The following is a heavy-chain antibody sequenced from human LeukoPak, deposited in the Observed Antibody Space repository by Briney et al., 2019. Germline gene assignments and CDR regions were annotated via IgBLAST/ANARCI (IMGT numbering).Heavy chain of an antibody. V-gene: IGHV3-7*01. J-gene: IGHJ4*02. CDR3: ARDRGYFY. CDR1: GFTFSSYW. Sequence: GGSLRLSCAASGFTFSSYWMSWVRQVPGKGLEWVANVDQDGSEEYYVDSVKGRFTISRDNAKNSLYLQMNSLRAEDTAVYYCARDRGYFYWGQGTLVTVSS. D-gene: IGHD5-18*01. CDR2: VDQDGSEE.